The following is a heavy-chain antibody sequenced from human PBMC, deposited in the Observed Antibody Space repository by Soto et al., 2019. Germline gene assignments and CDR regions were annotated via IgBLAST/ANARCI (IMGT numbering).Heavy chain of an antibody. CDR3: GRLDSSYYFDY. D-gene: IGHD3-22*01. CDR2: IYPGDSDT. Sequence: GESLKISCKGSGYTFTTYWIGWVRQMPGKGLEWMGIIYPGDSDTTYSPSFQGQVTISADKSISTAYLQWNSLKASDSAMYYCGRLDSSYYFDYWGQGTLVTVSS. J-gene: IGHJ4*02. CDR1: GYTFTTYW. V-gene: IGHV5-51*01.